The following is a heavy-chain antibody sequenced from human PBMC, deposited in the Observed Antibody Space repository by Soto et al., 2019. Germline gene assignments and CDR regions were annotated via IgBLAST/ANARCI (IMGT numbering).Heavy chain of an antibody. V-gene: IGHV3-23*01. CDR2: ISGSGGST. CDR1: GFTFSSYA. CDR3: ARSLPALGIGYYFDY. J-gene: IGHJ4*02. D-gene: IGHD2-2*01. Sequence: GGSLRLSCAASGFTFSSYAMSWVRQAPGKGLEWVSAISGSGGSTYNADSVKGRFTISRDNSKNTLYLQMNSLRAEDTAVYYCARSLPALGIGYYFDYWGQGTLVTVSS.